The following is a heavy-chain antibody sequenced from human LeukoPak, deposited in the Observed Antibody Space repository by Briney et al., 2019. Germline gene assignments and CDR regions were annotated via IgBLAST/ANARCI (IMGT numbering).Heavy chain of an antibody. CDR3: ARDCSSTSCLQHYFDY. CDR1: GFTFSSYA. Sequence: GGSLRLSCAASGFTFSSYAMHWVRQAPGKGLEWVAVISYDGSNKYYADSVKGRFTISRDNSKNTLYLQMNSLRAEDTAVYYCARDCSSTSCLQHYFDYWGQGTLVTVSS. CDR2: ISYDGSNK. D-gene: IGHD2-2*01. J-gene: IGHJ4*02. V-gene: IGHV3-30-3*01.